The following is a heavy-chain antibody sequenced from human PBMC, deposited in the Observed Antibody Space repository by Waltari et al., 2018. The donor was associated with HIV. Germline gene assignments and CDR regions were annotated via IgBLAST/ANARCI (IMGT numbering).Heavy chain of an antibody. CDR2: IYTSGST. J-gene: IGHJ3*02. CDR1: GGSISSGSYY. CDR3: ARDRNYYYDSSGYFFNAFDI. D-gene: IGHD3-22*01. V-gene: IGHV4-61*02. Sequence: TLSLTCTVSGGSISSGSYYWSWIRQPAGKGLEWIGRIYTSGSTNYNPSLKSRVTISVDTSKNQFSLKLSSVTAADTAVYYCARDRNYYYDSSGYFFNAFDIWGQGTMVTVSS.